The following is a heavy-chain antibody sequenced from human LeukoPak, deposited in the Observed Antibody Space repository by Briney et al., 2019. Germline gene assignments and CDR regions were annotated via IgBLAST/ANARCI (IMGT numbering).Heavy chain of an antibody. CDR3: AKDLRAYDILTGPRFGMDV. CDR1: GFTFSSYE. Sequence: GGSLRLSCAASGFTFSSYEMNWVRQAPGKGLEWVSYISSSGSTIDYADSVKGRFTISRDNAKNSLYLQMNSLRAEDTAVYYCAKDLRAYDILTGPRFGMDVWGQGTTVTVSS. V-gene: IGHV3-48*03. J-gene: IGHJ6*02. D-gene: IGHD3-9*01. CDR2: ISSSGSTI.